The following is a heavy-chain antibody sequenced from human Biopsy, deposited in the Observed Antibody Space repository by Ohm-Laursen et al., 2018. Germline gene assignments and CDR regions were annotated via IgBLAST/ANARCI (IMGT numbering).Heavy chain of an antibody. CDR3: VRGVDYYDPYHYYALDV. CDR1: GGSFSGYY. CDR2: INHSGRT. V-gene: IGHV4-34*01. D-gene: IGHD3-22*01. J-gene: IGHJ6*02. Sequence: SETLSLTWAVYGGSFSGYYWSWIRQTPGKGLEWIGEINHSGRTNYNPSLKSRVTISVDTSKNQFSLKVRSVTAADTAVYYCVRGVDYYDPYHYYALDVWGQGTTVTVSS.